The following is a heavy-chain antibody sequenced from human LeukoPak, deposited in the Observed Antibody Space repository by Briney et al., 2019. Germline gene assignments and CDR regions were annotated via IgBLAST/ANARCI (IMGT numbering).Heavy chain of an antibody. D-gene: IGHD1-26*01. J-gene: IGHJ6*03. V-gene: IGHV3-23*01. CDR2: ISAGGATI. CDR1: GFTFSTYA. CDR3: TKDSGGTYFYYYYYMDV. Sequence: PGGSLRLSCAASGFTFSTYAMSWVRQAPGKGLEWVSAISAGGATIYYADSVKGRFTISRDNSKNTLYLQINSLGAEDTAVYYCTKDSGGTYFYYYYYMDVWGKGTTVTVSS.